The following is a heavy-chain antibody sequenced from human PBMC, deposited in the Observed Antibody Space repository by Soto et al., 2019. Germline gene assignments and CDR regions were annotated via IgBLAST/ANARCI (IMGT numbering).Heavy chain of an antibody. D-gene: IGHD3-10*01. V-gene: IGHV3-21*01. CDR3: ASLYYYGSGSYYAFGI. CDR2: ISSSSSYI. CDR1: GFTFSSYS. J-gene: IGHJ3*02. Sequence: GGSLRLSCAASGFTFSSYSMNWVRQAPGKGLEWVSSISSSSSYIYYTDSVKGRFTISRDNAKNSLYLQMNSLRAEDTAVYYCASLYYYGSGSYYAFGIWGQGTMVTVSS.